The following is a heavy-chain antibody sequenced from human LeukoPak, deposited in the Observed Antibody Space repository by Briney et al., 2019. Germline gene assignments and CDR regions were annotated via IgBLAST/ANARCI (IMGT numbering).Heavy chain of an antibody. CDR1: GGSISSGDYY. CDR2: IYYSGTT. CDR3: ASRGDQGDY. D-gene: IGHD7-27*01. V-gene: IGHV4-30-4*08. Sequence: SQTLSLTCTVSGGSISSGDYYWSWIRQPPGKGLEWIGYIYYSGTTNYSPSLKSRVTISVDTSKNQFSLKLSSVTAADTAVYYCASRGDQGDYWGQGTLVTVSS. J-gene: IGHJ4*02.